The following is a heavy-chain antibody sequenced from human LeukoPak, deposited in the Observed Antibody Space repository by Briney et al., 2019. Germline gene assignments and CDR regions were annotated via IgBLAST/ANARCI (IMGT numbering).Heavy chain of an antibody. Sequence: SETLSPTCAASGYTISSGYYWGWIRQPPGKGLEWIGSIYHSGSTYYNPSLKSRVTISVDTSKNQFSLKLSSVTAADTAVYYCARWRGDIVVVPAAMHWFDPWGQGTLVTVSS. V-gene: IGHV4-38-2*01. CDR3: ARWRGDIVVVPAAMHWFDP. J-gene: IGHJ5*02. CDR1: GYTISSGYY. CDR2: IYHSGST. D-gene: IGHD2-2*01.